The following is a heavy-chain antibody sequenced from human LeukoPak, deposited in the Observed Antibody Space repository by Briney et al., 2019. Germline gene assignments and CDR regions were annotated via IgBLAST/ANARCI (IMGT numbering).Heavy chain of an antibody. CDR3: AHRGRAGYSAYAAGYYFDY. J-gene: IGHJ4*02. V-gene: IGHV2-5*01. Sequence: SGPTLVKPTQTLTLTCTFSGFSLSTSGVGVGWIRQPPGKALEWLALIYWNDDKRYSPSLKTRLTITKDTSKNQVVLTMTNMDPVDTATYYCAHRGRAGYSAYAAGYYFDYWGQGTLVTVSS. CDR2: IYWNDDK. CDR1: GFSLSTSGVG. D-gene: IGHD5-12*01.